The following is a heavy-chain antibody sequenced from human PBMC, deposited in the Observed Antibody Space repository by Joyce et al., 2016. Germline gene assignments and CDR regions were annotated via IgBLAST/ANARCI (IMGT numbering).Heavy chain of an antibody. V-gene: IGHV3-30*18. CDR3: AKEKTYYDYVWGTYPDS. J-gene: IGHJ4*02. CDR1: SAYG. D-gene: IGHD3-16*01. Sequence: SAYGMHWVRQAPGKGLEWVALISFDGTKKYYAESMKGRFTLSRDNSKNTLYLQMDSLRAEDTAVYYCAKEKTYYDYVWGTYPDSLGQGTLVTVSS. CDR2: ISFDGTKK.